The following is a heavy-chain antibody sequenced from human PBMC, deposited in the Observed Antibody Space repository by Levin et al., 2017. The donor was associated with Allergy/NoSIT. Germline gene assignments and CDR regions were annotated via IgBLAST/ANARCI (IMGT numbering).Heavy chain of an antibody. D-gene: IGHD2-15*01. CDR2: VYSGGNT. Sequence: PGGSLRLSCTASGFTVSSNYMNWVRQAPGKGLEWVSSVYSGGNTYFAESVKGRFTISRDNSKNALYLQMDSPRADDTAVYYCARGEQGYCSGGSCYSTVWGQGTLVTVSS. CDR1: GFTVSSNY. V-gene: IGHV3-53*01. J-gene: IGHJ4*02. CDR3: ARGEQGYCSGGSCYSTV.